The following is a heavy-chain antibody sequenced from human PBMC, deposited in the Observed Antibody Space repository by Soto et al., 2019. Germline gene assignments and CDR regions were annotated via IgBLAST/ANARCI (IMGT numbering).Heavy chain of an antibody. CDR2: VSSSGGST. J-gene: IGHJ4*02. V-gene: IGHV3-23*01. D-gene: IGHD6-13*01. CDR3: AKYSTSWRAGQFDY. CDR1: GFTFSSYA. Sequence: EVQLLESGGGLVQPGGSLRLSCAASGFTFSSYAMSWVRQAPGKGLEWVLAVSSSGGSTYYADSVKGRFTISRNNSKNTLYLQMNSLRAEDTAVYYCAKYSTSWRAGQFDYWVQGTLVHVSS.